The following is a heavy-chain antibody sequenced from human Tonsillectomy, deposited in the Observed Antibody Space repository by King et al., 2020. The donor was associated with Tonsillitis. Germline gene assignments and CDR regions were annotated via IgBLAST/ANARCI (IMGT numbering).Heavy chain of an antibody. CDR1: GGTFNNYP. CDR3: ARGTVTILGLIIDAFDI. D-gene: IGHD3/OR15-3a*01. J-gene: IGHJ3*02. V-gene: IGHV1-69*01. CDR2: ISPIFGTP. Sequence: HVQLVESGAEVRKPGSSVKISCKSSGGTFNNYPISWVRQAPGQGLEWMGGISPIFGTPNSAQKFQGRVTITADESTSTAYMELNSLRSEDTAVYYCARGTVTILGLIIDAFDIWGQGTKVTVAS.